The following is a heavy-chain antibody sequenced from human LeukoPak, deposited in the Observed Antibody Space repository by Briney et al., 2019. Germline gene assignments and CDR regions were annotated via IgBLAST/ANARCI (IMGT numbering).Heavy chain of an antibody. CDR2: ISSSSSTI. Sequence: AGSLSLSCAASGFTFSTYSMSWVRQAPGKGLEWISYISSSSSTIYYADSVRGRFTISRDNAKNSLYLQMNSLSAEDTAVYYCASRGYYFDYWSQGTLVTVSS. CDR3: ASRGYYFDY. J-gene: IGHJ4*02. CDR1: GFTFSTYS. V-gene: IGHV3-48*04.